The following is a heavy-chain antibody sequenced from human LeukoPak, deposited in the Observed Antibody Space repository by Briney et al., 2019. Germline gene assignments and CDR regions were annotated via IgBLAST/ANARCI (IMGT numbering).Heavy chain of an antibody. D-gene: IGHD1-14*01. Sequence: PSETLSLTCTVSLDSTTSNFWSWVRQPPGKGLEWIGEIHRSGSPNYNPSLQSRVTISIDRSRNQIVLELSSVTAADTAVHYCAREILGGFNPGAYWGQGILVTVSS. CDR2: IHRSGSP. J-gene: IGHJ4*02. CDR3: AREILGGFNPGAY. CDR1: LDSTTSNF. V-gene: IGHV4-4*02.